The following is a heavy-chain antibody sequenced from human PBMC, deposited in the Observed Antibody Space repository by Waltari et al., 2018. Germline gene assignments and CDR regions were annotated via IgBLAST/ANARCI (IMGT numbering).Heavy chain of an antibody. CDR3: AKHDSYGSINWFDP. Sequence: QVQLQESGPGLVKPSETLFLTCAVSGVSIGSTTYYWAWIRQPPGKGLEWVGSIFYSGTPHYNPSLKSRVTIFLDTSNNQFSLNLRSVIAADTAVYYCAKHDSYGSINWFDPWGQGTLVTVSS. CDR1: GVSIGSTTYY. D-gene: IGHD5-18*01. J-gene: IGHJ5*02. CDR2: IFYSGTP. V-gene: IGHV4-39*01.